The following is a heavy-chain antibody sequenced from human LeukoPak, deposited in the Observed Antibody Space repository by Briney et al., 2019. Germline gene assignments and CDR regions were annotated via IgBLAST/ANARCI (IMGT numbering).Heavy chain of an antibody. D-gene: IGHD3-16*01. Sequence: GGSLRLSCAVSGFTFTSFSMSWVRQVPGKGLEWVATIRPGGSETYYVDSVKDRFTISRDNARNSLYLQMNSLRAEDTAMYYCARAMFGPDYTDIYRPFAYWGPGTLVTVSS. V-gene: IGHV3-7*01. CDR1: GFTFTSFS. CDR3: ARAMFGPDYTDIYRPFAY. CDR2: IRPGGSET. J-gene: IGHJ4*02.